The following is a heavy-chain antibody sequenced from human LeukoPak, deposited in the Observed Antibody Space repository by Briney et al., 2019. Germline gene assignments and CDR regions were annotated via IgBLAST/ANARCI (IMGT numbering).Heavy chain of an antibody. D-gene: IGHD3-3*01. J-gene: IGHJ6*02. CDR1: GFTFGDYA. V-gene: IGHV3-49*04. CDR3: TRAPFYDFWSGSYYYGMDV. CDR2: IRSKAYGGTT. Sequence: GGSLRLSCTASGFTFGDYAMSWVRQAPGKGLEWVGFIRSKAYGGTTEYAASVKGRFTISRDDSKSIAYLQMNSLKTEDTAVYYCTRAPFYDFWSGSYYYGMDVWGQGTTVTVSS.